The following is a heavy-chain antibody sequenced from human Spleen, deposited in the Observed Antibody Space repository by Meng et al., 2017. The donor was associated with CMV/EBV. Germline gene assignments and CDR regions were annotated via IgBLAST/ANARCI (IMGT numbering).Heavy chain of an antibody. CDR2: ITSSCSII. J-gene: IGHJ4*02. V-gene: IGHV3-48*03. CDR3: ARDQGDKYDSSGYYGGGGLIDY. D-gene: IGHD3-22*01. CDR1: GFTFTSYE. Sequence: GESLKISCAASGFTFTSYEMNLVRQAPGKGLEWISYITSSCSIIDYADSVKVRFTISREKAKNSLYLQMNSLRAEDTAVYYCARDQGDKYDSSGYYGGGGLIDYWGQGTLVTVSS.